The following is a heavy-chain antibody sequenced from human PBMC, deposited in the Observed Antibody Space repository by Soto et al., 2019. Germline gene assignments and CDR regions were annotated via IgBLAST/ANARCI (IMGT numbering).Heavy chain of an antibody. CDR2: IIPIFGTA. D-gene: IGHD6-13*01. V-gene: IGHV1-69*13. CDR1: GVTFSSYA. CDR3: ARALAAAGPHFDY. J-gene: IGHJ4*02. Sequence: ASVKVSCKASGVTFSSYAISWVRQAPVQGLEWMGWIIPIFGTANYAQKFQGRVTITADESTSTAYMELSSLRSEDTTVYYCARALAAAGPHFDYWGQGTRVNVSS.